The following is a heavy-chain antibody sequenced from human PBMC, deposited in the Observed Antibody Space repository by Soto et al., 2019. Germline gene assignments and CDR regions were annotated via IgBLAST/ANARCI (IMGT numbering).Heavy chain of an antibody. Sequence: QVQLVESGGGVVQPGRSLRLSCAASGFTFSSYGMHWVRQAPGKGLEWVAVISYDGSNKYYADSVKGRFTISRDNSKNRRYRKLTGWRVEETVGYYGAKAPFPVPATYSYSGMAAGAKGPRSPSP. V-gene: IGHV3-30*18. J-gene: IGHJ6*02. CDR1: GFTFSSYG. CDR3: AKAPFPVPATYSYSGMAA. CDR2: ISYDGSNK. D-gene: IGHD4-17*01.